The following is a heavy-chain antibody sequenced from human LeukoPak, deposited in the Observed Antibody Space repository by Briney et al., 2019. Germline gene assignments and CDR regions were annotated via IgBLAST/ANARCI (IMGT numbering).Heavy chain of an antibody. Sequence: KPSETLSLTCTVSGDSISSGNYYWSWIRQPAGKGLEWIGRIYTSGSTNYNPSLKSRVTISVVTSKNQFSLKLTSVTAADTAVYYCARLDPLLRGNYFDYWGQGTLVTVSS. D-gene: IGHD1-1*01. J-gene: IGHJ4*02. CDR1: GDSISSGNYY. V-gene: IGHV4-61*02. CDR3: ARLDPLLRGNYFDY. CDR2: IYTSGST.